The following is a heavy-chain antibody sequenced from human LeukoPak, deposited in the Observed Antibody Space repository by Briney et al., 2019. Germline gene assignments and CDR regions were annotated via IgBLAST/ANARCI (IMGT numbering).Heavy chain of an antibody. CDR1: GYTFTNYD. J-gene: IGHJ4*02. CDR2: MNPNSGNT. Sequence: ASVKISCKASGYTFTNYDINWVRQATGQGLEWMGWMNPNSGNTGYAQKFQGRVTMTRNTSVSTAYLELSSLKSEDTAVYYCARGNRYCSTSSCYNYWGQGTLVTVSS. V-gene: IGHV1-8*01. CDR3: ARGNRYCSTSSCYNY. D-gene: IGHD2-2*02.